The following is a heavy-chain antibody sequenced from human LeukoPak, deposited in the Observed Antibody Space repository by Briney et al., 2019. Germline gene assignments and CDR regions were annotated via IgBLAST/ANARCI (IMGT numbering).Heavy chain of an antibody. CDR1: GFTFSSYG. Sequence: GGSLRLSCAASGFTFSSYGMHWVRQAPGKGLEWVAVTWYDGSNKYYADSVKGRFTISRDNSKNTLYLQMNSLRAEDTAVYYCARAYSSSWPYYYYGMDVWGQGTTVTVSS. CDR2: TWYDGSNK. V-gene: IGHV3-33*01. CDR3: ARAYSSSWPYYYYGMDV. D-gene: IGHD6-13*01. J-gene: IGHJ6*02.